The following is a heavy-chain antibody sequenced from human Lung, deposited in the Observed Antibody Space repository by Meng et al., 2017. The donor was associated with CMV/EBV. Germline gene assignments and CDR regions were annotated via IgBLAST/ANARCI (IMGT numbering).Heavy chain of an antibody. CDR1: GFSSRRYG. CDR2: TNKDGSKK. CDR3: GGVGIGY. Sequence: VLVLGAGGDLAHPGESLRLSCAASGFSSRRYGMNWYRQAPGKGLEWVANTNKDGSKKYYIDSVKCRFTISRDNAKNSLYLQMNSLRVEYTAIYYCGGVGIGYWGQGTLVTVSS. V-gene: IGHV3-7*04. D-gene: IGHD3-10*01. J-gene: IGHJ4*02.